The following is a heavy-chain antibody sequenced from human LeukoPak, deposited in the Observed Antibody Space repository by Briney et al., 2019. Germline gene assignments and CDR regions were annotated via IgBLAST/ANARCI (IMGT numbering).Heavy chain of an antibody. J-gene: IGHJ3*02. CDR3: ARDSYSFYSSSWYEERDI. V-gene: IGHV3-7*01. Sequence: PGGSLRLSCAASGFTFSQYWMSWVRQAPGKGLEWVANIKHDGSEKQDGSEKNYVDSVKGRFTISRDNAKNSLYLQMNSLRAEDTAVYYCARDSYSFYSSSWYEERDIWGQGTMVTVSS. CDR1: GFTFSQYW. CDR2: IKHDGSEKQDGSEK. D-gene: IGHD6-13*01.